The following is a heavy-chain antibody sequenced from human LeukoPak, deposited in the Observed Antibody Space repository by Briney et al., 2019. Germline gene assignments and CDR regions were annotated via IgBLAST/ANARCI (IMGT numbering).Heavy chain of an antibody. CDR3: ASWQTSGSPTPRSAFDI. CDR2: FDPEDGET. D-gene: IGHD1-26*01. J-gene: IGHJ3*02. V-gene: IGHV1-24*01. CDR1: GYTLTELS. Sequence: GASVKVSCKVSGYTLTELSMHWVRQAPGKGLEWMGGFDPEDGETNYAQKFQGRVTITADKSTSTAYMELSSLRSEDTAVYYCASWQTSGSPTPRSAFDIWGQGTMVTVSS.